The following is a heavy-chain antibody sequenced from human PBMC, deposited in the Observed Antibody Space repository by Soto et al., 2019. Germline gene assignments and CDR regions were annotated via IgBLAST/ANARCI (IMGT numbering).Heavy chain of an antibody. V-gene: IGHV1-69*01. CDR3: ARSRVTYYYDRSAFDI. D-gene: IGHD3-22*01. Sequence: QVQLVQSGAEVKKPGSSVQVSCQASGGTFSSYAISWVRQAPGQGLEWMGGIIPIFGTANYAQKFQGRVTITADESTSTAYMELSSLRSEDTAVYYCARSRVTYYYDRSAFDIWGQGTMVTVSS. CDR2: IIPIFGTA. J-gene: IGHJ3*02. CDR1: GGTFSSYA.